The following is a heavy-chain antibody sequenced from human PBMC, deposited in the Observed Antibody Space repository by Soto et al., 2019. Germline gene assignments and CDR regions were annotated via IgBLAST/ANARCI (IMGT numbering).Heavy chain of an antibody. CDR2: MNPNSGNT. CDR1: GYTFTSYD. CDR3: ARDLRSWKRRDGYNPSELCY. J-gene: IGHJ4*02. D-gene: IGHD5-12*01. V-gene: IGHV1-8*01. Sequence: ASVKVSCKASGYTFTSYDINWVRQATGQGLEWMGWMNPNSGNTGYAQKFQGRVTMTRNTSISTAYMELSSLRSEDTAVYYCARDLRSWKRRDGYNPSELCYWGQGTLGTVSS.